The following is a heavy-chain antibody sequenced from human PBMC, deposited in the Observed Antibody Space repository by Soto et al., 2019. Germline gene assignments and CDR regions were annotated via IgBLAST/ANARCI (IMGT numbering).Heavy chain of an antibody. CDR1: GYTFTSYG. V-gene: IGHV1-18*01. J-gene: IGHJ4*02. CDR3: ASWAFGEYQLVTAKPLDY. CDR2: ISAYNGNT. Sequence: ASVKVSCKASGYTFTSYGISWVRQAPGQGLEWMGWISAYNGNTNYAQKLQGRVTMTTDTSTSTAYMELRSLRSDDTAVYYCASWAFGEYQLVTAKPLDYWGQGTLVTVS. D-gene: IGHD3-10*01.